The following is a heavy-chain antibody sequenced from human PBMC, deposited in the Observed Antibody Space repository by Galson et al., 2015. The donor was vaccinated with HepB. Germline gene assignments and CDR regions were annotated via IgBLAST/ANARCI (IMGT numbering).Heavy chain of an antibody. CDR2: INHSGST. J-gene: IGHJ6*02. Sequence: SETLSLTCAVYGGSFSGYYWSWIRQPPGKGLEWIGEINHSGSTNYNPSLKSRVTISVDTSKNQFSLKLSSVTAADTAVYYCARSRSYYDFWSGLYGMDVWGQGTTVTVSS. CDR1: GGSFSGYY. CDR3: ARSRSYYDFWSGLYGMDV. D-gene: IGHD3-3*01. V-gene: IGHV4-34*01.